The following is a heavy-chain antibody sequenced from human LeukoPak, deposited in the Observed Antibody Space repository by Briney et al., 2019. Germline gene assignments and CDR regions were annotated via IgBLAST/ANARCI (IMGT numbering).Heavy chain of an antibody. V-gene: IGHV4-31*01. CDR2: IYYSGST. CDR3: ARGSIGGAAAGIDY. Sequence: SETLSLTCTVSGGSISSGGYYWSWIRQHPGKGLEWIGYIYYSGSTYYNPSLKSQVTISVDTSKNQFSLKLSSVTGADTAVYYCARGSIGGAAAGIDYWGQGTLVTVSS. J-gene: IGHJ4*02. CDR1: GGSISSGGYY. D-gene: IGHD6-13*01.